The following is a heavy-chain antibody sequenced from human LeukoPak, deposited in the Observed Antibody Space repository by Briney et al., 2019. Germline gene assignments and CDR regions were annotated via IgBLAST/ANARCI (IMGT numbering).Heavy chain of an antibody. CDR2: IYYSGST. CDR3: ARGDYDSSGYPYFDY. Sequence: SETLSLTCTVSGGSINSYYWSWIRQPPGKGLEWIGYIYYSGSTNYNPSLKSRVTISVDTSKNQFSLKLSSVTAADTAVYYCARGDYDSSGYPYFDYWGQGTLVTVSS. CDR1: GGSINSYY. J-gene: IGHJ4*02. D-gene: IGHD3-22*01. V-gene: IGHV4-59*01.